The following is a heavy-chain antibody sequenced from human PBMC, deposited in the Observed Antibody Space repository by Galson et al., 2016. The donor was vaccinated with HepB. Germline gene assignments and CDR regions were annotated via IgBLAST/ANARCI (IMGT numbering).Heavy chain of an antibody. CDR3: AREIPRKQLWLRFGYFDS. D-gene: IGHD5-18*01. V-gene: IGHV1-8*01. J-gene: IGHJ4*02. CDR2: MNPKSGNT. CDR1: GYTFTSSD. Sequence: SVKVSCKASGYTFTSSDISWVRQATGQGLEWMGWMNPKSGNTGYARKFQGRVTMTRDTSISTAYMELSSLRSEDTAVYYCAREIPRKQLWLRFGYFDSWGQGTLVTVSS.